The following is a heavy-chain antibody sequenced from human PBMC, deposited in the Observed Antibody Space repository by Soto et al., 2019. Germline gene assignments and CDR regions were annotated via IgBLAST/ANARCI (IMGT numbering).Heavy chain of an antibody. CDR1: GGSISSYY. CDR3: ARGSTVNYYYYMDV. D-gene: IGHD4-4*01. CDR2: IYYSGST. Sequence: SETLSLTCTVSGGSISSYYWSWIRQPPGKGLEWIGYIYYSGSTNYNPSLKSRVTISVDTSKNQFSLKLSSVTAADTAVYYCARGSTVNYYYYMDVWGKGTTVTVSS. V-gene: IGHV4-59*01. J-gene: IGHJ6*03.